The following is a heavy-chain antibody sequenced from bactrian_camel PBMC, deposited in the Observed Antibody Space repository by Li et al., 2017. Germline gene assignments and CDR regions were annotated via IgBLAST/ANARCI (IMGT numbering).Heavy chain of an antibody. CDR1: GLAFSTSC. D-gene: IGHD3*01. CDR2: ISTDGGST. Sequence: VQLVESGGGSVEAGGSLRLSCTASGLAFSTSCMAWFRQAPGKEREAVTSISTDGGSTDYAGSVGGRFTISRDNTKNTVYLLMNSLKSEDTALYHCVTGVLDGYISWGQGTQVTVS. CDR3: VTGVLDGYIS. V-gene: IGHV3S1*01. J-gene: IGHJ6*01.